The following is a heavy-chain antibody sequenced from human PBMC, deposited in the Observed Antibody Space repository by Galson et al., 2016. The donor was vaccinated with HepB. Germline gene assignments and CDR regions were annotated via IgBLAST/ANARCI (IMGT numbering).Heavy chain of an antibody. V-gene: IGHV3-21*01. J-gene: IGHJ6*03. CDR3: ARSNYYYYYMDV. CDR1: GFIFNRYS. CDR2: ISSSSSSI. Sequence: SLRLSCAASGFIFNRYSMNWVRQAPGKGLEWVSSISSSSSSISYADSVRGRFTISRDNSKGTLYLQMNSLRAEDTAIYYCARSNYYYYYMDVWGKGTTVTVSS.